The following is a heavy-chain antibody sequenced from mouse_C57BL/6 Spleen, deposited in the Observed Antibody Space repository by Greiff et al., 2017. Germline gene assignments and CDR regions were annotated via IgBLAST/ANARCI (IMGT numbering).Heavy chain of an antibody. Sequence: EVQLVESGGGLVKPGESLKLSCAASGFTFSSYALSWVRQTPEKRLEWVASISDGGSYTYYPDNVKGRVTISRDNAKNNLYLQMSHLKSEDTANYYCARDPDWAAFYYWGQGTTLTVSS. CDR2: ISDGGSYT. CDR1: GFTFSSYA. J-gene: IGHJ2*01. CDR3: ARDPDWAAFYY. V-gene: IGHV5-4*01. D-gene: IGHD4-1*01.